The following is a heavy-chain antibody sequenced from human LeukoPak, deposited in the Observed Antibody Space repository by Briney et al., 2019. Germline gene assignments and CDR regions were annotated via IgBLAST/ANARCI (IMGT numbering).Heavy chain of an antibody. V-gene: IGHV3-33*05. CDR1: GFTFSSYA. J-gene: IGHJ4*02. CDR3: ARDPYDSSWGLCYFDY. D-gene: IGHD3-22*01. Sequence: GRSLRLSCAASGFTFSSYAMHWVRQAPGKGLEWVAVISSNGINEYFADSVEGRFTISRDNAKNSLYLQMNSLRAEDTAVYYCARDPYDSSWGLCYFDYWGQGNLVTVSS. CDR2: ISSNGINE.